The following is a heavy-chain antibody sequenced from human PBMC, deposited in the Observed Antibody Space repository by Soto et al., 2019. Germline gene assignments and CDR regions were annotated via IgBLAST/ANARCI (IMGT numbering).Heavy chain of an antibody. CDR2: IVVGSGNT. Sequence: VNRYRKAFGFRYTSSVVRWVRQTNRQRLEWIGWIVVGSGNTNYAQKFQERVTITRDMSTSTAYMELSSLRSEDTAVYYCAADGIAAAGTDYYYGMDVWGQGTTVTVSS. CDR3: AADGIAAAGTDYYYGMDV. CDR1: GFRYTSSV. D-gene: IGHD6-13*01. V-gene: IGHV1-58*01. J-gene: IGHJ6*02.